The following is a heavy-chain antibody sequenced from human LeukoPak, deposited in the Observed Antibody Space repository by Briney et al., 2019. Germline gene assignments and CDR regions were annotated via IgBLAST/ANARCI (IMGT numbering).Heavy chain of an antibody. V-gene: IGHV1-18*01. J-gene: IGHJ4*02. D-gene: IGHD3-22*01. CDR3: ARDEHYDSSGYPFDY. CDR2: ISGYNSKT. CDR1: GYSFTNYG. Sequence: ASVKVSCKTSGYSFTNYGIAWVRQAPGQGLEWMGWISGYNSKTFYAQKFQGRVTMTTDTSTSTVYMELRSLRSDDTAVYYCARDEHYDSSGYPFDYWGQGTLVTVSS.